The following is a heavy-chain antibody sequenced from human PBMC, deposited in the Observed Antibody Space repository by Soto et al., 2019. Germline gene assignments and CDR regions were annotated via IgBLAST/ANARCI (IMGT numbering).Heavy chain of an antibody. CDR1: GGTFSSYA. J-gene: IGHJ5*02. CDR2: IIPIFGTA. CDR3: ATQGCSSTSCYALNWFDP. V-gene: IGHV1-69*06. Sequence: GASVKVSCKASGGTFSSYAISWVRQAPGQGLEWMGGIIPIFGTANYAQKFQGRVTITADKSTSTAYMELSSLRSEDTAVYYCATQGCSSTSCYALNWFDPWGQGTLVT. D-gene: IGHD2-2*01.